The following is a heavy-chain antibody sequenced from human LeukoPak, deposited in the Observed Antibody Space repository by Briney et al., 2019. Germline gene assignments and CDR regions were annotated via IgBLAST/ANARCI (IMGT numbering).Heavy chain of an antibody. J-gene: IGHJ4*02. CDR2: VHSSGTT. CDR3: ARDIRAVGATLYFDY. D-gene: IGHD1-26*01. Sequence: SETLSLTCTLSGASVTTDYWSWIRQPPGKGPEWIANVHSSGTTYYNPSLRSRVTISIDTSKNQFSLRLTSVTTADTAVYYCARDIRAVGATLYFDYWGQGTLLTVSS. V-gene: IGHV4-59*02. CDR1: GASVTTDY.